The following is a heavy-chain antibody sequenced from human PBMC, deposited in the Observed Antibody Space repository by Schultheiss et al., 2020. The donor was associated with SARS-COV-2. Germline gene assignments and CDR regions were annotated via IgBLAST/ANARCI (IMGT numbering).Heavy chain of an antibody. J-gene: IGHJ4*02. CDR3: ANDYCSGGSCYSEEWDY. D-gene: IGHD2-15*01. CDR1: GFTFSNYA. V-gene: IGHV3-23*01. CDR2: ITGSGGTT. Sequence: GGSLRLSCVASGFTFSNYAMTWVRQAPGKGLEWVSAITGSGGTTRYTDSIQGRFTISRDNSKNTLYLQMNSLRAEDTAVYYCANDYCSGGSCYSEEWDYWGQGTLVTVSS.